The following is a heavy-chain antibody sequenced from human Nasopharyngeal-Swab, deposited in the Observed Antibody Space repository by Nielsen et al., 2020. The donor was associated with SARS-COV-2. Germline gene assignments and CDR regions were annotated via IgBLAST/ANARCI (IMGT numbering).Heavy chain of an antibody. CDR3: ARHPEQQLVRGYYYYYYMDV. V-gene: IGHV5-51*01. CDR1: GYSFTSYW. Sequence: GESLKISCKGSGYSFTSYWIGWVRQMPGKGLEWMGIIYPGDSDTRYSPSFQGHVTISADKSISTAYLQWSSLKASDTAMYYCARHPEQQLVRGYYYYYYMDVWGKGTTVTVSS. CDR2: IYPGDSDT. D-gene: IGHD6-13*01. J-gene: IGHJ6*03.